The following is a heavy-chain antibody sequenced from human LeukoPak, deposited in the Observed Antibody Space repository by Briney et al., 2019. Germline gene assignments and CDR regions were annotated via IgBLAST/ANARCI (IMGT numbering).Heavy chain of an antibody. V-gene: IGHV3-48*01. Sequence: PGGSLRLSCAASGFTFSSYSMNWVRQAPGKGLEWVSYISSSSSTIYYADSVKGRFTISRDNAKNSLYLQMNSLRAEDTAVYYCARDGERLRLDGYYYYYYYMDVWGNGTTVTVSS. D-gene: IGHD6-19*01. J-gene: IGHJ6*03. CDR1: GFTFSSYS. CDR3: ARDGERLRLDGYYYYYYYMDV. CDR2: ISSSSSTI.